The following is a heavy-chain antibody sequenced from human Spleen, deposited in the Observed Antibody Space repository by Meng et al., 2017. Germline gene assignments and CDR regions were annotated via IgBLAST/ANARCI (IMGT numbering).Heavy chain of an antibody. CDR2: IYYSGST. CDR3: ARGRGAAAGTNGKFDY. CDR1: GGSVSSGSYY. V-gene: IGHV4-61*01. D-gene: IGHD6-13*01. Sequence: SETLSLTCTVSGGSVSSGSYYWSWIRQPPGKGLEWIGYIYYSGSTNYNPSLKSRVTISVDTSKNQFSLKLSSVTAADTAVYYCARGRGAAAGTNGKFDYWGQGTLVTVSS. J-gene: IGHJ4*02.